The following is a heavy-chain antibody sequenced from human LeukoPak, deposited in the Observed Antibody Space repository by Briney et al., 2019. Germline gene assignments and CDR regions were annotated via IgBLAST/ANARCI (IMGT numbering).Heavy chain of an antibody. V-gene: IGHV3-9*01. D-gene: IGHD5-24*01. Sequence: GRSLRLSCAASGFTFDDCAMHWVRQAPGKGLEWVSGISWNSGSIGYADSVKGRFTISRDNAKNSLYLQMNSLRAEDTALYHCAKSEMATPEGYYYYGMDVWGQGTTVTVSS. CDR2: ISWNSGSI. CDR3: AKSEMATPEGYYYYGMDV. CDR1: GFTFDDCA. J-gene: IGHJ6*02.